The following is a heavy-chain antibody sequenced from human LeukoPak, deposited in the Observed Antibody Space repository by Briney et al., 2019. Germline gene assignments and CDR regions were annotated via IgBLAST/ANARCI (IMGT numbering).Heavy chain of an antibody. D-gene: IGHD2-8*01. V-gene: IGHV1-18*01. CDR1: GYTFGSYG. Sequence: ASVKVSCKASGYTFGSYGVSWVRQAPGQGPEWMAWISVYSGNTEYAQKFQDRVTLTADTSTSTVYMELRSLRSDDTAVYYCARDGWSLGPWGQGTLVTVFS. CDR3: ARDGWSLGP. CDR2: ISVYSGNT. J-gene: IGHJ5*02.